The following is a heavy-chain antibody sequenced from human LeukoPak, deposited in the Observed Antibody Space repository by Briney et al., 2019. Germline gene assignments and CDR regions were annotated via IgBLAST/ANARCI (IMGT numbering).Heavy chain of an antibody. CDR2: MNPDSGNT. CDR3: ARGYIAAHAPLGY. J-gene: IGHJ4*02. V-gene: IGHV1-8*01. D-gene: IGHD6-6*01. CDR1: GYTFTSYD. Sequence: GASVKVSCKASGYTFTSYDINWVRQATGQGLEWMGWMNPDSGNTGYAQKFQGRVTVTRNTSISTAYMELSSLRSEDTAVYYCARGYIAAHAPLGYWGQGTLVTVSS.